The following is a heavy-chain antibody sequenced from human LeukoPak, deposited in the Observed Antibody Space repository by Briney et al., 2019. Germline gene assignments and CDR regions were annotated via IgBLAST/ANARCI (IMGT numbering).Heavy chain of an antibody. CDR3: ARQPKRDAFDI. CDR2: IYPGDSDT. Sequence: GASLKISCKGSGYSFTSYWIGWVRQMPGKGLEWMGIIYPGDSDTRYSPSFQGQVTISADKSISTAYLQWSRLKASDTAMYYCARQPKRDAFDIWGQGTMVTVSS. D-gene: IGHD6-25*01. CDR1: GYSFTSYW. J-gene: IGHJ3*02. V-gene: IGHV5-51*01.